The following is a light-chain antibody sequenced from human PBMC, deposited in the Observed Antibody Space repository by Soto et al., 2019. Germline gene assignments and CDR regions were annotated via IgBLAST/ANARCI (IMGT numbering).Light chain of an antibody. CDR3: CLYGGSRAV. J-gene: IGLJ7*01. CDR1: SGDVGSHNL. CDR2: EVS. V-gene: IGLV2-23*02. Sequence: QSALTQPASVSGSPGQSITISCTGTSGDVGSHNLVSWYQQHPGQAPKLMIYEVSKRPLGVSTRFSASQSGNTASLTISGLQAEDEADYYCCLYGGSRAVFGGGTQLTVL.